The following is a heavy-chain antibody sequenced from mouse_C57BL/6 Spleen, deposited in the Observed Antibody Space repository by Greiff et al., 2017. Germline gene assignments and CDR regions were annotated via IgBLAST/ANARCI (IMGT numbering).Heavy chain of an antibody. J-gene: IGHJ3*01. CDR2: INPSSGYT. V-gene: IGHV1-4*01. CDR3: FDGSFAY. D-gene: IGHD2-3*01. Sequence: VQLQQSGAELARPGASVKMSCTASGYTFTSYTMHWVQQRPGQGLEWIGYINPSSGYTKYNQKFKDKATLTADKSSSTAYMQLSSLTSEDSAVYYCFDGSFAYWGQGTLVTVSA. CDR1: GYTFTSYT.